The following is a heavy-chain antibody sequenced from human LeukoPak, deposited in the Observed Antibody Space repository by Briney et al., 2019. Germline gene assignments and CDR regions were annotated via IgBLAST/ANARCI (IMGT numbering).Heavy chain of an antibody. D-gene: IGHD6-19*01. CDR1: GFTFSTYA. Sequence: GESLRLSCAASGFTFSTYAISWARQAPGKGQDWDSVIYSGGTTYYADSVKGRFSISRDNSKNTLYLQMNSLRAEDTAVYYCARDLGQQWLVGWFDPWGQGTLVTVSS. J-gene: IGHJ5*02. V-gene: IGHV3-66*01. CDR2: IYSGGTT. CDR3: ARDLGQQWLVGWFDP.